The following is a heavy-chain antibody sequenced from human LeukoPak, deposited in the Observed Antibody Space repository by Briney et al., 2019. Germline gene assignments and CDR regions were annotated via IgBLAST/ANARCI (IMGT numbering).Heavy chain of an antibody. V-gene: IGHV3-53*01. Sequence: PGGSLRLSCAASGFTVITNDMIWVRQAPGKGLEWVSVLYSDGNTEYADSVQGRFTISRDNSKNTLYLEMNSLSPDDTAVYYCARGVEPLAANTLAYWGQGTLVTVSS. CDR1: GFTVITND. D-gene: IGHD1-14*01. CDR2: LYSDGNT. CDR3: ARGVEPLAANTLAY. J-gene: IGHJ4*02.